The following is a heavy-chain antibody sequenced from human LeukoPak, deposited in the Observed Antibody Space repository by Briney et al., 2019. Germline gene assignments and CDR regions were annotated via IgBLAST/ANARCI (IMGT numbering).Heavy chain of an antibody. CDR2: IYYSGST. CDR3: ARRVTDFWSGYYTNDHLDY. V-gene: IGHV4-31*03. J-gene: IGHJ4*02. Sequence: SETLSLTCTVSGGSVSSNSYYWSWIRQHPGKGLEWIGYIYYSGSTYYNPSLKSRVTISVDTSKNQFSLKLSSVTAADTAVYYCARRVTDFWSGYYTNDHLDYWGQGTLVTVSS. CDR1: GGSVSSNSYY. D-gene: IGHD3-3*01.